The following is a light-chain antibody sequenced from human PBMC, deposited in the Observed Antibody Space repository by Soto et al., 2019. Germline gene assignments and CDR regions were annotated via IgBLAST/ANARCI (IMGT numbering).Light chain of an antibody. V-gene: IGKV3-20*01. CDR3: QQYGSSPPWT. CDR2: GAS. CDR1: QSVSSIF. J-gene: IGKJ1*01. Sequence: EIVLTQSPGTLSLSPGERATLFCGASQSVSSIFLAWYQQKPGQTPRLLVYGASSRATGIPDRFSGSGSGTDFTLTISRLEPEDFAVYYCQQYGSSPPWTFGQGTKVDIK.